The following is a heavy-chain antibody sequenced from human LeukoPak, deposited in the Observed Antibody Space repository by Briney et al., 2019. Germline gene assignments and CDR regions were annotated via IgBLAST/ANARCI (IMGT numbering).Heavy chain of an antibody. J-gene: IGHJ3*02. CDR1: GFTFSGSA. CDR2: IRGKANNYAT. CDR3: TRIEPLDRDAFDI. V-gene: IGHV3-73*01. Sequence: QPGGSLRLSCAASGFTFSGSAMHWVRQASGKGLEWVGRIRGKANNYATAYAASVKGRFTISRDDSKNTAYLQMNSLKTEDTAVYYCTRIEPLDRDAFDIWGQGTMVTVSS. D-gene: IGHD3/OR15-3a*01.